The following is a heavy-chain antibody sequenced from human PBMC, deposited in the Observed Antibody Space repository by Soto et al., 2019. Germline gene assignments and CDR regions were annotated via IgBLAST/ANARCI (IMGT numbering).Heavy chain of an antibody. CDR1: GASISGFY. D-gene: IGHD1-1*01. J-gene: IGHJ5*02. CDR2: IYATGTT. Sequence: PSETLSLTCTVSGASISGFYWSWSRKSAGKGLEWMGRIYATGTTDYNPSLKSRVMMSVDTSKKQFSLKLRSVTAADTAVYYCVRDGTKTLRDWFDPWGQGISVTVSS. V-gene: IGHV4-4*07. CDR3: VRDGTKTLRDWFDP.